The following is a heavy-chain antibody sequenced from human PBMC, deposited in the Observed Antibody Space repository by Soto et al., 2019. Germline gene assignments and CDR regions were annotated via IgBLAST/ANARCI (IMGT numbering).Heavy chain of an antibody. D-gene: IGHD3-16*02. CDR2: INHSGST. CDR1: GGSFSGYY. Sequence: SETLSLTCAVYGGSFSGYYWSWIRQPPGKGLEWIGEINHSGSTNYNPSLKSRVTISVDTSKNQFSLKLSSVTAADTAVYYCARGHLSYIWGSYRSGWFDPWGQGTLVTVSS. J-gene: IGHJ5*02. V-gene: IGHV4-34*01. CDR3: ARGHLSYIWGSYRSGWFDP.